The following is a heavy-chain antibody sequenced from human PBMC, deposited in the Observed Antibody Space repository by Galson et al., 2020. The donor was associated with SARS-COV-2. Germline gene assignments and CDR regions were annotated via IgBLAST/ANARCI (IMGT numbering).Heavy chain of an antibody. V-gene: IGHV3-23*01. CDR3: AKDFVRGIGYMDV. Sequence: GESLKISCVASGFTFSRYGMSWVRQAPGQGLDWVATTSATTSYADSVRRRFIISSDDSKNTLYLQMNGLSADDTAVYYCAKDFVRGIGYMDVWGPGTTVTVSS. CDR1: GFTFSRYG. J-gene: IGHJ6*03. D-gene: IGHD3-10*02. CDR2: TSATT.